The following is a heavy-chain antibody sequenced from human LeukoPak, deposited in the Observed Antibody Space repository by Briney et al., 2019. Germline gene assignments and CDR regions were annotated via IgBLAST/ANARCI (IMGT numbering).Heavy chain of an antibody. CDR2: ISSSSSTI. Sequence: GGSLRLSCAASGFTFSSYSMNWVRQAPGKGLEWVPYISSSSSTIYYADSVKGRFTISRDNAKNSLYLQMNSLRAEDTALYYCAKDIGAVAGYAFDIWGQGTMVTVSS. CDR1: GFTFSSYS. D-gene: IGHD6-19*01. V-gene: IGHV3-48*04. CDR3: AKDIGAVAGYAFDI. J-gene: IGHJ3*02.